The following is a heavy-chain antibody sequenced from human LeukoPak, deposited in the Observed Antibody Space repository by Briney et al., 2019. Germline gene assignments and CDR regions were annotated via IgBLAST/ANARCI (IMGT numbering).Heavy chain of an antibody. Sequence: GGSLRLSCAASGFTFSGYAMHWVRQAPGKGLEWVAVISYDGSNKYYADSVKGRFTISRDNSKNTLYLQMNSLRAEDTAVYYCAGWYGSGSYYPMDVWGQGTTVTVSS. CDR1: GFTFSGYA. J-gene: IGHJ6*02. V-gene: IGHV3-30-3*01. D-gene: IGHD3-10*01. CDR3: AGWYGSGSYYPMDV. CDR2: ISYDGSNK.